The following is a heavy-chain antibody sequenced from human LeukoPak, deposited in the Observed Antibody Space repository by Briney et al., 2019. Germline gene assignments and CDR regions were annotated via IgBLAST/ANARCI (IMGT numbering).Heavy chain of an antibody. CDR2: IIPIFGTA. V-gene: IGHV1-69*05. CDR1: GDTFSSYA. J-gene: IGHJ5*02. Sequence: SVKVSCKASGDTFSSYAISWVRQAPGQGLEWMGGIIPIFGTANYAQKFQGRVTITTDESTSTAYMELSSLRSEDTAVYYCARSITGTTWYNWFDPWGQGTLVTVSS. CDR3: ARSITGTTWYNWFDP. D-gene: IGHD1-7*01.